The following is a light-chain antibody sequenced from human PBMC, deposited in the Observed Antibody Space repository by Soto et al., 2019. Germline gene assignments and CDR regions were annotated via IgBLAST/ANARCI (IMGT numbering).Light chain of an antibody. Sequence: DIQITQSPSCLSASVGDRVTITCRASQGISNYLAWYQQKPGKVTKLLIYASSTLQSGVPSRFSGSGSETEITLTIGSLQAVYVATNDCQKHTTVPLTFVGGTKVEIK. J-gene: IGKJ4*01. CDR1: QGISNY. CDR2: ASS. CDR3: QKHTTVPLT. V-gene: IGKV1-27*01.